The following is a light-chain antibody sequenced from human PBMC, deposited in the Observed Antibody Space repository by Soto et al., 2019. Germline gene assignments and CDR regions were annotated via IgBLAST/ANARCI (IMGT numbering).Light chain of an antibody. Sequence: QSVLTQPPSASGTPGQRVTISCSGSSSDIGSNYVYWYQQLPGTVPQLLIYRNNERPSGVPDRFSGYKSGTSASLAISGLRSEDEADYYCEGWDDSLSGVVFGGGTKLTVL. CDR1: SSDIGSNY. V-gene: IGLV1-47*01. J-gene: IGLJ2*01. CDR2: RNN. CDR3: EGWDDSLSGVV.